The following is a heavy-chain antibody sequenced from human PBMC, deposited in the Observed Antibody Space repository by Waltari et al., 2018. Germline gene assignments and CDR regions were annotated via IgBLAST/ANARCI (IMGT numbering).Heavy chain of an antibody. CDR2: INHSGST. CDR1: GGSFSGYY. Sequence: QVQLQQWGAGLLKPSETLSLTCAVYGGSFSGYYWSWIRQPPGKGLEWIGEINHSGSTNYNPSLKSRVTISVDTSKNQFSLKLSSVTAADTAVYYCARRPKFSWFGELPRWGFDYWGQGTLVTVSS. V-gene: IGHV4-34*01. J-gene: IGHJ4*02. CDR3: ARRPKFSWFGELPRWGFDY. D-gene: IGHD3-10*01.